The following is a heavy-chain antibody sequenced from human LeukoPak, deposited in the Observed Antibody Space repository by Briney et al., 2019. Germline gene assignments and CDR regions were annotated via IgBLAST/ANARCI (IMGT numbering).Heavy chain of an antibody. D-gene: IGHD3-10*01. V-gene: IGHV3-53*01. CDR2: IYGGGST. CDR3: ARDSSLSYYGSGSYGYYGMDV. Sequence: GGSLRLSCAASGFTVSSNYMSWVRQAPGKGLEWVSVIYGGGSTYYADSVKGRFTISRDNSKNTLYLQMNSLRAEDTAVYYCARDSSLSYYGSGSYGYYGMDVWGQGTTVAVSS. CDR1: GFTVSSNY. J-gene: IGHJ6*02.